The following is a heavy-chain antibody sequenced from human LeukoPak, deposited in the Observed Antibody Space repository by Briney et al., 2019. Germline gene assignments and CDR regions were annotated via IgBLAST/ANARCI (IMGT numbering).Heavy chain of an antibody. V-gene: IGHV3-30*02. CDR3: ARGGTGHYYASGTYYQSYYFDY. J-gene: IGHJ4*02. CDR1: GFTFSSYG. D-gene: IGHD3-10*01. Sequence: GGSLRLSCAASGFTFSSYGIHWVRQAPGKGLEWVTFILYDGSDKYYADSVKGRSSISRDNSKNTLYLQMNSLRPEDTAVYYCARGGTGHYYASGTYYQSYYFDYWGQGSLVTVSS. CDR2: ILYDGSDK.